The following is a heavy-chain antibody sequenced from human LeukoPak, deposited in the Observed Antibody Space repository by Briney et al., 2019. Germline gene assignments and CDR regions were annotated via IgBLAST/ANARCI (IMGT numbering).Heavy chain of an antibody. J-gene: IGHJ6*02. D-gene: IGHD4-23*01. CDR3: ARAAVVTPAYYYGMDV. CDR2: ISSSSSTI. Sequence: HPGRSLRLSCAASGFTFSSYSMNWVRQAPGKGLEWVSYISSSSSTIYYADSVKGRFTISRDNAKNSLYLQMNSLRAEDTAVYYCARAAVVTPAYYYGMDVWGQGTTVTVSS. CDR1: GFTFSSYS. V-gene: IGHV3-48*01.